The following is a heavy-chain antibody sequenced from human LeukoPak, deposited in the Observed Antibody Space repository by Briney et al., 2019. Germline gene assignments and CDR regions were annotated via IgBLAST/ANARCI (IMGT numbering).Heavy chain of an antibody. CDR1: GFTLSSYE. Sequence: GSLRLSCTVSGFTLSSYEMSWIRQAPGKGLEWVSSIDYSGGSSYYADSVKGRFTISRDDSKNTLYLQLNSLRAEDTAVYYCARNSGWFGPWGQGTLVTVSS. D-gene: IGHD1/OR15-1a*01. CDR3: ARNSGWFGP. J-gene: IGHJ5*02. V-gene: IGHV3-23*01. CDR2: IDYSGGSS.